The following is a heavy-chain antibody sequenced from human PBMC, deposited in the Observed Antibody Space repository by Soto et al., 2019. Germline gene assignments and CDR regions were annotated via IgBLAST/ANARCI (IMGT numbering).Heavy chain of an antibody. CDR3: ARDRDGSGSSGYFGY. Sequence: QVQLVEFGGGLVKSGGSLRLSCAASGFTFSDYYMSWIRQAPGKGLEWVSYVSSSGTVIYYADSVKGRFTISRDNAKSSLYLQMNSLRAEDTAVYYCARDRDGSGSSGYFGYWGQGILVTVSS. D-gene: IGHD3-22*01. J-gene: IGHJ4*02. CDR1: GFTFSDYY. CDR2: VSSSGTVI. V-gene: IGHV3-11*01.